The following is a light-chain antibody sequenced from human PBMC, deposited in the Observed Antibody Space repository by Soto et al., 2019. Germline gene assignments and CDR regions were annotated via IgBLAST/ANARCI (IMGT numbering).Light chain of an antibody. J-gene: IGKJ4*01. CDR1: QDISSW. V-gene: IGKV1-12*01. CDR3: QQADSFPLT. CDR2: AAS. Sequence: DIQMTQSPSSVSASVGDRVTITWRASQDISSWLTWYQQKPGKAPKVLIYAASSLKSGVPSRFSGSGSGTDFTLSITSLQPEDFATYYCQQADSFPLTFRGGTKVDIK.